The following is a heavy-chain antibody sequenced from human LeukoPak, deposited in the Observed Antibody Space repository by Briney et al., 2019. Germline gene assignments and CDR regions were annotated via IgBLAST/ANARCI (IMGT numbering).Heavy chain of an antibody. CDR1: GGSISSGGYS. Sequence: SETLSLTCAVSGGSISSGGYSWSWIRQPPGKGLEWIGYIYYSGSTYYNPSLKSRVIISVDTSKNQFSLKLSSVTAADTAVYYCARVGGWELLREYDYWGQGTLVTVSS. J-gene: IGHJ4*02. V-gene: IGHV4-30-4*07. CDR3: ARVGGWELLREYDY. CDR2: IYYSGST. D-gene: IGHD1-26*01.